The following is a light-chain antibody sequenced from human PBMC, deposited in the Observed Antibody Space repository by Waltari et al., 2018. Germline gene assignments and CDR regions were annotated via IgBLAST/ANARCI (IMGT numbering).Light chain of an antibody. J-gene: IGLJ2*01. Sequence: QSALTQPACVSGTPGQSITIPCTGTRSDVGGYNYFSWFQEHPGKAPNMLMYDVTHRPSGVSDRFSGSKSGNTASLTISGLQAEDEADYYCSSYRSNNGLDVAFGGGTRLTVL. CDR1: RSDVGGYNY. V-gene: IGLV2-14*03. CDR3: SSYRSNNGLDVA. CDR2: DVT.